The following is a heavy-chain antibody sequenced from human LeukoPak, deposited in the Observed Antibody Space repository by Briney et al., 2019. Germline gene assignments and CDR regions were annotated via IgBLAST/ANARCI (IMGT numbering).Heavy chain of an antibody. CDR1: GFKFSAYT. CDR2: ISSSTGGM. CDR3: AIDPYYYDTSSPARIY. Sequence: GGSLRLSCLAFGFKFSAYTTNWVRQAPGEGLEWLSSISSDWSSSISSSTGGMNFADSVKGRFTISRDNAKNSLYLQMNSLRAEDTAVYYCAIDPYYYDTSSPARIYWGQRTLVTVSS. J-gene: IGHJ1*01. V-gene: IGHV3-21*01. D-gene: IGHD3-22*01.